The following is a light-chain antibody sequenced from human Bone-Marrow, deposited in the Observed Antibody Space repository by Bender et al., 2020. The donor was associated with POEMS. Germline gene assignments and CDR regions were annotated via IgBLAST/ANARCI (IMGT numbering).Light chain of an antibody. CDR3: CSYAGSSTWV. V-gene: IGLV2-23*02. CDR1: SSDVGGYNY. J-gene: IGLJ3*02. Sequence: QSVLTQPPSVSGTPGQRVTISCSGTSSDVGGYNYVSWYQQHPGKAPKLMIYGVSQRPSGLSNRFSGSKSGDTASLTISGLQAEDEADYYCCSYAGSSTWVFGGGTKLTVL. CDR2: GVS.